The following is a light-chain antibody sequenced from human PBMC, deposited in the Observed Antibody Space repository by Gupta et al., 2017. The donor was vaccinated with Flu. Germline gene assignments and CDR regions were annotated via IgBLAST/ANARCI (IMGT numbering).Light chain of an antibody. J-gene: IGKJ1*01. V-gene: IGKV5-2*01. Sequence: IDDDTNWYQQRPGEAALFIIQEATTLVPGISPRFSGSGYGTKFTLTIKNIDSEDAAYYFCLQHGAFGQGTKVEIK. CDR3: LQHGA. CDR2: EAT. CDR1: IDDD.